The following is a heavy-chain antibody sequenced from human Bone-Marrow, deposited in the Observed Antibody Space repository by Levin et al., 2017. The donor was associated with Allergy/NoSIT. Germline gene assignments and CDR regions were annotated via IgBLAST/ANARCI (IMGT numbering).Heavy chain of an antibody. CDR1: GFTFSTYA. V-gene: IGHV3-30*04. J-gene: IGHJ6*02. D-gene: IGHD1-14*01. CDR2: ISYDGSNK. Sequence: QAGGSLRLSCAASGFTFSTYAIHWVRQAPGKGLEWVAVISYDGSNKYYADSVKGRFTISRDNSKNTLYLQMNSLRPEDTAVYYCARRRVTARDYYDGMDVWGPGTTVTVSS. CDR3: ARRRVTARDYYDGMDV.